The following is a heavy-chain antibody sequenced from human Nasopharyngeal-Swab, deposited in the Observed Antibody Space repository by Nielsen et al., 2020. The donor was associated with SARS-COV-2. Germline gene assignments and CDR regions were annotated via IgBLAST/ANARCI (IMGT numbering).Heavy chain of an antibody. CDR2: IRSEANGGTA. D-gene: IGHD2-2*01. Sequence: GGSLRLSCAASGFTFSDYYMSWVRQAPGKGLEWVGFIRSEANGGTAEYAVSVEGRFSISRDDSKSIAYLQMNSLKTEDTAVYYCTGYSTIFYWGQGTLVTVSS. J-gene: IGHJ4*02. V-gene: IGHV3-71*01. CDR3: TGYSTIFY. CDR1: GFTFSDYY.